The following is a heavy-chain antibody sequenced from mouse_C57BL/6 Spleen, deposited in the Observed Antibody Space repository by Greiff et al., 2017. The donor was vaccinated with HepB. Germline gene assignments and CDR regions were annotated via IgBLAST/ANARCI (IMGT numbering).Heavy chain of an antibody. CDR2: FHPYNDDT. J-gene: IGHJ2*01. V-gene: IGHV1-47*01. Sequence: QVQLKESGAELVKPGASVKMSCKASGYTFTTYPIEWMKQNHGKSLEWIGNFHPYNDDTKYNEKFKGKATLTVEKSSSTVYLELSRLTSDDSAVYYCARRGYDYDGYYFDYWGQGTTLTVSS. D-gene: IGHD2-4*01. CDR1: GYTFTTYP. CDR3: ARRGYDYDGYYFDY.